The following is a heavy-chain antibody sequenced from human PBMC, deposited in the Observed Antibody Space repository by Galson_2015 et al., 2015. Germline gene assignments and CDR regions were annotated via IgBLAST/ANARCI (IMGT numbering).Heavy chain of an antibody. D-gene: IGHD3-3*01. Sequence: SLRLSCAASGFTFSSYGMHWVRQAPGKGLEWVAVISYDGSNKYYADSVKGRFTISRDNSKNTLYLQMNSLRAEDTAVYYCARDQSVKGVRFLEGTYWFDPWGQGTLVTVSS. CDR1: GFTFSSYG. CDR2: ISYDGSNK. J-gene: IGHJ5*02. CDR3: ARDQSVKGVRFLEGTYWFDP. V-gene: IGHV3-30*03.